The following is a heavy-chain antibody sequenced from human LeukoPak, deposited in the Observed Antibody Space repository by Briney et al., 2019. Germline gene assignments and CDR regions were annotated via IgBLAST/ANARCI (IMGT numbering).Heavy chain of an antibody. J-gene: IGHJ4*02. V-gene: IGHV3-23*01. CDR3: AKPGEDIVVGSLYYFDY. CDR2: ISGSGGST. D-gene: IGHD2-15*01. Sequence: PGGSLRLSCAASGFTFSSYGMSWVRQAPGKGLEWVSAISGSGGSTYYADSVKGRFTISRDNSKNTLYLQMNSLRAEDTAVYYCAKPGEDIVVGSLYYFDYWGQGTLVTVSS. CDR1: GFTFSSYG.